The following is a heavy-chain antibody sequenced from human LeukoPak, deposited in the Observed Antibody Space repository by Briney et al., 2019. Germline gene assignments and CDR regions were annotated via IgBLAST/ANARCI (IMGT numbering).Heavy chain of an antibody. D-gene: IGHD3-22*01. Sequence: SETLSLTCTVSGGSISSYYWSWIRQPPGKGLEWIGYIYYSGSTNYNPSLKSRVTISVDTSKNQFSLKLSSVTAADTAVYYCARRPRRGYYDSSGYPDYWGQGTLVTVSS. V-gene: IGHV4-59*12. CDR1: GGSISSYY. CDR3: ARRPRRGYYDSSGYPDY. CDR2: IYYSGST. J-gene: IGHJ4*02.